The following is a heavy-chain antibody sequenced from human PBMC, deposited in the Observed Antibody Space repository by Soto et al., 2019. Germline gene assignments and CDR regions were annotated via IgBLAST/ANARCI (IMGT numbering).Heavy chain of an antibody. CDR2: INHSGST. CDR3: ARGDSSGNYYFDY. V-gene: IGHV4-34*01. Sequence: SETLSLTCAVYGGSFSGYYWSWIRQPPGKGLEWIGEINHSGSTNYNPSLRSRVTISVDTSKNQFSLKLSSVTAADTAVYYCARGDSSGNYYFDYWGQGTLVTVSS. D-gene: IGHD3-22*01. J-gene: IGHJ4*02. CDR1: GGSFSGYY.